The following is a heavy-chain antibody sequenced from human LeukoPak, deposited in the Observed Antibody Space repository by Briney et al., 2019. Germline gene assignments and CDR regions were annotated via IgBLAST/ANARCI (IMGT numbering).Heavy chain of an antibody. CDR3: ATEGGQNALGAFDI. D-gene: IGHD1-1*01. Sequence: ASVKVSCKVSGYTLTELSMHWVRQAPGKGLEGMGGFDPEDGETIYAQKFQGRVTMTEDASTDTAYMELSSLRSEDTAVYYCATEGGQNALGAFDIWGQGTMVTVSS. CDR2: FDPEDGET. J-gene: IGHJ3*02. V-gene: IGHV1-24*01. CDR1: GYTLTELS.